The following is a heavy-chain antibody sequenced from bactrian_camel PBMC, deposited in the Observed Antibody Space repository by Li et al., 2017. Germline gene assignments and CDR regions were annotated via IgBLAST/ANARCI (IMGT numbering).Heavy chain of an antibody. CDR2: ITRDRHIT. CDR1: GDTSGSYC. V-gene: IGHV3S1*01. Sequence: HVQLVESGGASVRAGGSLRLSCAASGDTSGSYCMAWFRQTQGRQREGVALITRDRHITYYSDSPRGRFTISRDNAKNTMYLQMDTLNTEDTAVYYCATVWTYWGQGTQVTVS. CDR3: ATVWTY. J-gene: IGHJ4*01.